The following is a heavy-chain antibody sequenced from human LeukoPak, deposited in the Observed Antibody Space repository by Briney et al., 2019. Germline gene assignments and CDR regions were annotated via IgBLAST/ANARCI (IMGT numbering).Heavy chain of an antibody. CDR3: ARGERYSRNWPFDI. V-gene: IGHV4-34*01. CDR1: GGSLSGSY. CDR2: INHSGTT. D-gene: IGHD6-13*01. J-gene: IGHJ4*02. Sequence: SETLSLTCAVYGGSLSGSYWSWIRQSPGKGLEWIGEINHSGTTNYNPSLKSRVTISVDTSKNQLSLKLTSVTAADEAVYYCARGERYSRNWPFDIWGQGTLVTVSS.